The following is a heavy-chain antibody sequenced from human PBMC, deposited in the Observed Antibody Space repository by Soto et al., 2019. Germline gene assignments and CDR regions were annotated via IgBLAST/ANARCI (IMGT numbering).Heavy chain of an antibody. Sequence: GGSLRLSCAASGFTFSNYGMHWVRQAPGKGLEWVAVIWFDGSNKYYSDSVKGRFTISRDNSKNTLYLEMNSLRAEDTAVYYCATYRGYCSSGSCFDYWGQGTLVTVSS. CDR1: GFTFSNYG. CDR2: IWFDGSNK. J-gene: IGHJ4*02. D-gene: IGHD2-15*01. CDR3: ATYRGYCSSGSCFDY. V-gene: IGHV3-33*01.